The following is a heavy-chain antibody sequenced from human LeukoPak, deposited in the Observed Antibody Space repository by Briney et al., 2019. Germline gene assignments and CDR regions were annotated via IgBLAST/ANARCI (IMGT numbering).Heavy chain of an antibody. CDR2: ISGSGGST. CDR1: GFTFSSYA. Sequence: AGGSLRLSCAASGFTFSSYAMSWVRQAPGKGLEWVSAISGSGGSTYYADSVKGRFTISRDNSKNTLYLQMNRLRAEDTAVYYCAKDSAVVMPFDYWGQGTLVTVSS. V-gene: IGHV3-23*01. J-gene: IGHJ4*02. CDR3: AKDSAVVMPFDY. D-gene: IGHD4-23*01.